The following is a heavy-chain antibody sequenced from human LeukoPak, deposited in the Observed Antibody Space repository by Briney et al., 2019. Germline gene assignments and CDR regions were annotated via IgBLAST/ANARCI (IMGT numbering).Heavy chain of an antibody. CDR2: ISYDGSNK. CDR1: GSTLSIHG. Sequence: GGSLSLFCVAYGSTLSIHGTHWVRQDPRQWQEWVAVISYDGSNKYYADSVKGRFTISRDKSKNTLYLQMNSLRAEDTAVYYCARALYSLYYFDYWGQGTLVTVSS. D-gene: IGHD2-2*01. CDR3: ARALYSLYYFDY. V-gene: IGHV3-30*03. J-gene: IGHJ4*02.